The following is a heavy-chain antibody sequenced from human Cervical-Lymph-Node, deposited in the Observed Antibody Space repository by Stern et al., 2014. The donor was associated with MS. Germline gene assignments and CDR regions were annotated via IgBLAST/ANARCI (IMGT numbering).Heavy chain of an antibody. D-gene: IGHD1-26*01. V-gene: IGHV3-30*04. CDR3: AKGGSGSYVD. CDR1: GFVFRRYA. Sequence: VQLVQSGGGVVQPGRSLRLSCAASGFVFRRYALHWVRQAPGKGLEGVSLISYDGRDKYYTDSVKGRFTVSRDNSNNTVDLEMNSLRLEDTAVYYGAKGGSGSYVDWGQGSLVTVSS. CDR2: ISYDGRDK. J-gene: IGHJ4*02.